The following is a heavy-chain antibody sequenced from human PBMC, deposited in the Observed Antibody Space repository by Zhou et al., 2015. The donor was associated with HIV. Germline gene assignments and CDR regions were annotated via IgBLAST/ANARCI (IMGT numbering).Heavy chain of an antibody. Sequence: QVQLVQSGAEVKKPGASVKVSCKASGYTFTSYYMHWVRQAPGQGLEWMGIINPSGGSTSYAQKFQGRVTMTRDTSTSTVYMELSSLRSEDTAVYYCARETYDYGDYGGAFDIWGQGTMVTVSS. D-gene: IGHD4-17*01. J-gene: IGHJ3*02. CDR2: INPSGGST. V-gene: IGHV1-46*01. CDR1: GYTFTSYY. CDR3: ARETYDYGDYGGAFDI.